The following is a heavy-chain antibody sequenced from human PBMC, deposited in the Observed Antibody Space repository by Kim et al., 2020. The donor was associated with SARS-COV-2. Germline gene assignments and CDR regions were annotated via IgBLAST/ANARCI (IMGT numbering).Heavy chain of an antibody. J-gene: IGHJ5*02. D-gene: IGHD2-21*01. V-gene: IGHV4-34*01. CDR2: INHSGST. Sequence: SETLSLTCAVYGGSFSGYYWSWIRQPPGKGLEWIGEINHSGSTNYNPSLKSRVTISVDTSKNQFSLKLSSVTAADTAVYYCARLGLLRRNWFDPWGQGTLVTVSS. CDR1: GGSFSGYY. CDR3: ARLGLLRRNWFDP.